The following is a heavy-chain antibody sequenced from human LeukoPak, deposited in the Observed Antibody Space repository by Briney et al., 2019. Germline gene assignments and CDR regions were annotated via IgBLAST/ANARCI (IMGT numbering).Heavy chain of an antibody. D-gene: IGHD3-10*01. CDR3: ARDFRFGEKTDDAFDS. J-gene: IGHJ3*02. CDR1: GFTFSSYS. Sequence: GGSLRLSCAASGFTFSSYSMNWVRQAPGKGLEWVSSISSSSSYIYYADSVKGRFTISRDNAKNSLYLQMNSLRAEDTAVYYCARDFRFGEKTDDAFDSWGQGTMVTVSS. V-gene: IGHV3-21*01. CDR2: ISSSSSYI.